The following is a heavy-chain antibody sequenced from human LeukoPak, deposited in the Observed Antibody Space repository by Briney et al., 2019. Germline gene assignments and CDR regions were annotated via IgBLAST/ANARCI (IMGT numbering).Heavy chain of an antibody. CDR2: IYYIGGT. V-gene: IGHV4-59*01. D-gene: IGHD2-2*01. CDR3: ARYNYCSSTSCYYYYYYMDV. Sequence: PSETLSLTRTVPGGSITRYYWSWIRQPPGKRLGWIGYIYYIGGTNYNPSLKSRVTISVDTSKNQFSLKLSSVTAADTAVYYCARYNYCSSTSCYYYYYYMDVWGKGTTVTVSS. CDR1: GGSITRYY. J-gene: IGHJ6*03.